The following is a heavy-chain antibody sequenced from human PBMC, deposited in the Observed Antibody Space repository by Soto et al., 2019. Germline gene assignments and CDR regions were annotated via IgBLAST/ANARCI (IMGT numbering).Heavy chain of an antibody. J-gene: IGHJ4*02. Sequence: GASVKVSCKASGYTFTSYAMHWVRQAPGQRLEWMGWINAGNGNTKCSQKFQDRVTITRDTSASTAYMELSSLRSEDTAVYYCARGESVVGDYWGQGTLDTVSS. CDR3: ARGESVVGDY. D-gene: IGHD2-15*01. CDR1: GYTFTSYA. V-gene: IGHV1-3*01. CDR2: INAGNGNT.